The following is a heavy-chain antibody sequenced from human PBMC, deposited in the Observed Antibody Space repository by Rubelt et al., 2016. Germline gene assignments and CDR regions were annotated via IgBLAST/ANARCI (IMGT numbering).Heavy chain of an antibody. J-gene: IGHJ4*02. V-gene: IGHV3-21*01. D-gene: IGHD6-6*01. CDR2: ISSSSSYI. Sequence: GGSLRLSCAASGFTFSSYSMNWVRQAPGKGLEWVSSISSSSSYIYYADSVKGRFTISRDNAKNSLYLQMNSLRAEDTAVYYCARSHSSSPYYFDYWGQGTLVTVSS. CDR3: ARSHSSSPYYFDY. CDR1: GFTFSSYS.